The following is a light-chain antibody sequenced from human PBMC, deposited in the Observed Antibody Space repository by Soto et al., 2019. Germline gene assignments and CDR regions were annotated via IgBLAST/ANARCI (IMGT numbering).Light chain of an antibody. CDR3: QQYNNWPLA. CDR2: GAS. J-gene: IGKJ4*01. Sequence: EIVMTQSPATLSVSPGERATLSCRASQSVSSILAWYQQKPGQAPRLLIYGASTRATGIPARFRGSGSGTEFTLTISSLQSEDFAVYYCQQYNNWPLAFGGGKKVEIK. V-gene: IGKV3-15*01. CDR1: QSVSSI.